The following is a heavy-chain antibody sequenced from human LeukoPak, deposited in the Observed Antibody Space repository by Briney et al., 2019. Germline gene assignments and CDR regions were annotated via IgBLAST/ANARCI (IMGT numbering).Heavy chain of an antibody. CDR1: GDTYSDYY. CDR3: ARDYRTGFDY. J-gene: IGHJ4*02. D-gene: IGHD7-27*01. Sequence: ASVKVSCKTSGDTYSDYYIHWVRQAPGQGLEWLGWISIYNGNTHYAQKLQGRVTMTTDTSTTTAYMELRSLRSDDTAVYYCARDYRTGFDYWGQGTLVTVSS. CDR2: ISIYNGNT. V-gene: IGHV1-18*04.